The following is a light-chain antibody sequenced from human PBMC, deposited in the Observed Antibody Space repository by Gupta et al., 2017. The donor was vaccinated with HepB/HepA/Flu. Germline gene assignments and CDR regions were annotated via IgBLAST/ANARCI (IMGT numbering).Light chain of an antibody. CDR2: DAS. CDR3: QQRGPIT. J-gene: IGKJ5*01. V-gene: IGKV3-11*01. Sequence: EIVLTQSPATLSLSPGETATLSCRASQSVSSYLAWYQQKPGQAPRLLIYDASNRATGIPARFSGSGSGTDFTLTISSLEPEDFAVYYCQQRGPITFGQGTRLEI. CDR1: QSVSSY.